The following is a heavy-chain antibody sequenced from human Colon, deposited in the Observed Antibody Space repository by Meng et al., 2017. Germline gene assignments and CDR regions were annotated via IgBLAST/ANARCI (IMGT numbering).Heavy chain of an antibody. D-gene: IGHD1-26*01. CDR1: AFTFSSYS. Sequence: GGSLRLSCAASAFTFSSYSMNWVRQAPGKGLEWVGLSRNKANSYTTEYAASVKGRFTISRDASKNSLYLQMSSLKTEDTAVYYCARGYSGTYFYAFNIWGQGTMVTVSS. CDR2: SRNKANSYTT. V-gene: IGHV3-72*01. J-gene: IGHJ3*02. CDR3: ARGYSGTYFYAFNI.